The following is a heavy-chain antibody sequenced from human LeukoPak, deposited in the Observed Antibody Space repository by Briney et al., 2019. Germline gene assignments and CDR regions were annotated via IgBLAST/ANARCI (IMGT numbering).Heavy chain of an antibody. J-gene: IGHJ4*02. CDR1: NYSISRGYY. Sequence: PSETLSLTCNVSNYSISRGYYWGWIRQSPGKGLEWIASIYRSGSSSYNPSLKSRVSISVDTSKNQFSLRLNSVTAADTAVYYCARDLSLGDYGFHFDQWGQGTLVTVSS. CDR3: ARDLSLGDYGFHFDQ. V-gene: IGHV4-38-2*02. D-gene: IGHD4-17*01. CDR2: IYRSGSS.